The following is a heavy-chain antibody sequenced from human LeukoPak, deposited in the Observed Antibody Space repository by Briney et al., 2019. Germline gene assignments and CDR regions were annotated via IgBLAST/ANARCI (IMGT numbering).Heavy chain of an antibody. V-gene: IGHV3-74*01. J-gene: IGHJ4*02. CDR1: GFTFSSYW. Sequence: GGSLRLSCAASGFTFSSYWMHWVRHGPGKGLVWVSRINSDGSSTSDADSVKGRFTISRDNAKNTLYLQMNSLRAEDTAVYYCAREYYDFWSGYPLDYWGQGTLVTVSS. CDR2: INSDGSST. D-gene: IGHD3-3*01. CDR3: AREYYDFWSGYPLDY.